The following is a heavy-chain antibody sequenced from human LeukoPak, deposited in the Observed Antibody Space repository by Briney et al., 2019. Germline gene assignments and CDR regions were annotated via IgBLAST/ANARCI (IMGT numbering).Heavy chain of an antibody. V-gene: IGHV3-11*01. CDR3: ARDRLGDYDHSGYYDK. D-gene: IGHD3-22*01. CDR2: LCDSGRTI. J-gene: IGHJ4*02. Sequence: GGSLRLSCAASGFTFSDYYMSWIRQAPGQGLEWVSYLCDSGRTIYYADSVKGRFTISRDNAKDSVYLQMNNLRAEDTAVYYCARDRLGDYDHSGYYDKWGQGTLVTVSS. CDR1: GFTFSDYY.